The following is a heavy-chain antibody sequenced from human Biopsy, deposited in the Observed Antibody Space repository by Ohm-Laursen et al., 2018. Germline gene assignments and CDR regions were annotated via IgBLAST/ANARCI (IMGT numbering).Heavy chain of an antibody. Sequence: TLSLTCTVSGGSISSSGHFWSWVRQPAGKGLEWIGRIYSNGNTNYNPSLKSRVSMSVDTSKNHFSLNLTSVTAADTAMYYCARDEGLLRAFDIWGQGTLGTVSS. D-gene: IGHD1-26*01. V-gene: IGHV4-61*02. J-gene: IGHJ3*02. CDR3: ARDEGLLRAFDI. CDR1: GGSISSSGHF. CDR2: IYSNGNT.